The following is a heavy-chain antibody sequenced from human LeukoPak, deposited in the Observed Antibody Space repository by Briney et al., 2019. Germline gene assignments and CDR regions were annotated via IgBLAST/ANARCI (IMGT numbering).Heavy chain of an antibody. Sequence: GGSLRLSCAASGLTFSSYAMSWVRQAPGKGLEWVSAISGSGGSTYYADSVKGRFTISRDNSKNTLYLQMNSLRAEDTAVYYCAKEMAPGYSSSWYLDYWGQGTLVTVSS. V-gene: IGHV3-23*01. J-gene: IGHJ4*02. CDR3: AKEMAPGYSSSWYLDY. CDR1: GLTFSSYA. CDR2: ISGSGGST. D-gene: IGHD6-13*01.